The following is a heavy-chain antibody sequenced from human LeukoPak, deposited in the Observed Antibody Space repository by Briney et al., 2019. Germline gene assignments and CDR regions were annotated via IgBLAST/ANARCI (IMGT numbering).Heavy chain of an antibody. V-gene: IGHV3-21*01. Sequence: GGSLRLSCAASGFTFSSYSMNWVRQAPGKGLEWVSSISSSSSYIYYADSVKGRFTISRDNAKNSLYLQMNSLRAEDTAVYYCARDIPYGGNSDYWGQGTLVTVSS. D-gene: IGHD4-23*01. J-gene: IGHJ4*02. CDR1: GFTFSSYS. CDR2: ISSSSSYI. CDR3: ARDIPYGGNSDY.